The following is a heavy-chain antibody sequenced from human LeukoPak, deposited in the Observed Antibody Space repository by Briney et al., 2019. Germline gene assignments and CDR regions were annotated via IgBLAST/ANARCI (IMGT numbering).Heavy chain of an antibody. CDR1: GYTFTGYY. D-gene: IGHD1-26*01. CDR2: INPNSGGT. Sequence: APVKVSCKASGYTFTGYYMHWVRQAPGQGLEWMGWINPNSGGTNYAQKFQGRVTMTRDTSISTAYMELSRLRSDDTAVYYRARQYSGSYLDAFDIWGQGTMVTVSS. V-gene: IGHV1-2*02. J-gene: IGHJ3*02. CDR3: ARQYSGSYLDAFDI.